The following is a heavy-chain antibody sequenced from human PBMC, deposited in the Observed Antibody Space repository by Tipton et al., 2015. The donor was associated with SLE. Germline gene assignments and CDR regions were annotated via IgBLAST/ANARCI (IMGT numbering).Heavy chain of an antibody. CDR1: GGSIRRYF. CDR3: ARTLGAIAHTVYDAFDI. V-gene: IGHV4-4*07. CDR2: IYATGRT. J-gene: IGHJ3*02. Sequence: TLSLTCTVSGGSIRRYFWSWIRQPAGKELEWIGRIYATGRTDYNPSLKSRVTMSVDTSRSLLSLKMTSVTAADTAVYYCARTLGAIAHTVYDAFDIWGQGKMVTVSS. D-gene: IGHD1-26*01.